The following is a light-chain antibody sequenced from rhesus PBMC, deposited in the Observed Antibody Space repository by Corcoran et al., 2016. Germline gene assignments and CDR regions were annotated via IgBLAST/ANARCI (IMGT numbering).Light chain of an antibody. CDR3: QQDYSWPPT. V-gene: IGKV3-42*01. J-gene: IGKJ1*01. CDR2: GAS. CDR1: QSVSSS. Sequence: EIVMTQSPATLSLSPGERATLSCRASQSVSSSLAWDQQKPGKAPNLLSAGASSRATGIPDRFSGSGSGTEFTLTISSLEPEDVGVYYCQQDYSWPPTFGQGTKVEIQ.